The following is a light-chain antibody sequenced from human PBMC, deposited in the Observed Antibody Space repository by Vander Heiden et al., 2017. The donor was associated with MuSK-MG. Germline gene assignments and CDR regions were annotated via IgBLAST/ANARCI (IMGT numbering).Light chain of an antibody. Sequence: EIVLTQSPGTLSLSPGERATHSCRASQTINSNYLAWYQQKPGQALRLLMYGASSRATGIPDRFSGSGSGTDFTLTISGVEPEDSALYYCQQYVRSPWTFGQGTKVEIK. CDR3: QQYVRSPWT. J-gene: IGKJ1*01. V-gene: IGKV3-20*01. CDR2: GAS. CDR1: QTINSNY.